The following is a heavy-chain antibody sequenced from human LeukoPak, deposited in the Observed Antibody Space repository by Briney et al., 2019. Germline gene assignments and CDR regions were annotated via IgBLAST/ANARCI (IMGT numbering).Heavy chain of an antibody. CDR3: ASATGIVGATDY. CDR2: ISGSGGSGGST. D-gene: IGHD1-26*01. J-gene: IGHJ4*02. Sequence: PGGSLRLSCAASGFTFSSYAMSWVRQAPGKGLEWVSGISGSGGSGGSTNYADSVKGRFTISRDNAKNSLYLQMNSLRVEDTAVYYCASATGIVGATDYWGQGTLVTVSS. V-gene: IGHV3-23*01. CDR1: GFTFSSYA.